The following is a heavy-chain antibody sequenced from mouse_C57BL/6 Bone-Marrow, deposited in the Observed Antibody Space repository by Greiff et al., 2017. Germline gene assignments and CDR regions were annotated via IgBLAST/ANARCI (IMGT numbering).Heavy chain of an antibody. CDR2: ISSGSSTI. Sequence: EVKVVESGGGLVKPGGSLKLSCAASGFTFSDYGMHWVRQAPEKGLEWVAYISSGSSTIYYADTVKGRFTISRDNAKNTLFLQMTSLRSEDTAMYYCARHGYLDYWGQGTTLTVSS. J-gene: IGHJ2*01. CDR1: GFTFSDYG. V-gene: IGHV5-17*01. D-gene: IGHD1-1*02. CDR3: ARHGYLDY.